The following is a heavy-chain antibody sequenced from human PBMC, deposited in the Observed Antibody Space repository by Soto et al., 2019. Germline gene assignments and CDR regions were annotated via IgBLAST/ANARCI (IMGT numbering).Heavy chain of an antibody. J-gene: IGHJ6*02. CDR2: IYYSGST. Sequence: QVQLQESGPGLVKPSETLSLTCTVSGGSISSYYWSWIRQPPGKGLEWIGYIYYSGSTNYNPSLKSRVTISVDTSKNQFSLKLSSVTAADTAVYYCARSFGVDPYYYGMDVWGQGTTVTVSS. V-gene: IGHV4-59*01. CDR1: GGSISSYY. CDR3: ARSFGVDPYYYGMDV. D-gene: IGHD3-3*01.